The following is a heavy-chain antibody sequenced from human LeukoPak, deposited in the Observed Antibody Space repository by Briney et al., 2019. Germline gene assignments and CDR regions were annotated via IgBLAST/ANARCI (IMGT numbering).Heavy chain of an antibody. D-gene: IGHD5-24*01. Sequence: SETLSLTCAVSGGSISSGGYSWSWIRQPPGKGLEWIGYIYHSGSTYYNPSLKSRVIISVDRSKNQFSLKLSSVTAADTAVYYCARAVEMATAFDYWGQGTLVTVSS. CDR1: GGSISSGGYS. J-gene: IGHJ4*02. CDR2: IYHSGST. V-gene: IGHV4-30-2*01. CDR3: ARAVEMATAFDY.